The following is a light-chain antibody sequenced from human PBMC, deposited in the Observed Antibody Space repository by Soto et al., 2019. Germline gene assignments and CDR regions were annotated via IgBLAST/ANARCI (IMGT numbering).Light chain of an antibody. J-gene: IGKJ5*01. Sequence: EIVLTQSPATLSLSPGERASLSCRASQSVGSYLAWYQQKPGQSPRLIISDASNRATGIPARFSGSGSGTDFTLTISRLEPEDFAVYYCQHRSIWPVSFGQGTRLEIK. CDR1: QSVGSY. CDR3: QHRSIWPVS. CDR2: DAS. V-gene: IGKV3-11*01.